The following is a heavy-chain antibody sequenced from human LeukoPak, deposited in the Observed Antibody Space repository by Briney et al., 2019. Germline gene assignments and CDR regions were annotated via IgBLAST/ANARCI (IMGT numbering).Heavy chain of an antibody. V-gene: IGHV3-23*01. J-gene: IGHJ3*02. Sequence: GGSLRLSRAASGFTFSSYVMSWVRQAPGKGLEWVSGISANGGNTYYADSVKGRFTISRDSSKNTLYVQMNNLRAEDTAVYYCAKSVVVPAAPDGVFDIWGQGTMVTVSS. CDR1: GFTFSSYV. D-gene: IGHD2-2*01. CDR3: AKSVVVPAAPDGVFDI. CDR2: ISANGGNT.